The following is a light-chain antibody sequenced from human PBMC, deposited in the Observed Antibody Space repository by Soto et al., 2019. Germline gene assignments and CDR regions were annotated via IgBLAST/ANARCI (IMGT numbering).Light chain of an antibody. J-gene: IGKJ1*01. V-gene: IGKV1-27*01. CDR3: QRFNTGT. Sequence: DIQLTQSPSSLSASVGDRVTITCRASQGINNYLAWYQQKPGQVPNLLIYGASTLQSGVPSRFSGSGSGTDFTLTISSLQPEDVATYYCQRFNTGTFGQGTKVEIK. CDR1: QGINNY. CDR2: GAS.